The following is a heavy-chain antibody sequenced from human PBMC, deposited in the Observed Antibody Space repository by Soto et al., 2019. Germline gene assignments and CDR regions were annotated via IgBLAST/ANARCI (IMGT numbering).Heavy chain of an antibody. D-gene: IGHD6-13*01. V-gene: IGHV3-73*01. CDR3: TRPRDRGQQLGDWFDP. CDR2: IRSKANSYAT. Sequence: GGSLRLSCAASGFTFSGSAMHWVRQASGKGLEWVGRIRSKANSYATAYAASVKGRFTISRDDSKNTAYLQMNSLKTEDTAVYYCTRPRDRGQQLGDWFDPWGQGTLVTVSS. CDR1: GFTFSGSA. J-gene: IGHJ5*02.